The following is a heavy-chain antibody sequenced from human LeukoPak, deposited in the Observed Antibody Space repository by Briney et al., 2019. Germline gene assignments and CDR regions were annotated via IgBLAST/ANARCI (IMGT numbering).Heavy chain of an antibody. CDR2: IKTDGSEI. CDR1: GFTLSSYW. V-gene: IGHV3-7*01. Sequence: GGSLRLSCVASGFTLSSYWMTWVRQAPGKGLEWVANIKTDGSEIYYEDFAKGRFTISRDNAKNSLYLQMNSLRVDDTAVYYCARDLNWETYWGQGTLVTVSS. J-gene: IGHJ4*02. CDR3: ARDLNWETY. D-gene: IGHD1-26*01.